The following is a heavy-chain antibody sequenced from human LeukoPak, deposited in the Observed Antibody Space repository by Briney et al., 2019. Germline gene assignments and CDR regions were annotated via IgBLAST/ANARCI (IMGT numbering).Heavy chain of an antibody. CDR1: GFTFSSYS. CDR2: ISISSSYI. J-gene: IGHJ4*02. V-gene: IGHV3-21*01. Sequence: PGGSLRLSCAASGFTFSSYSLNWVRPAPRQGLAWVSSISISSSYIYYADSVKGRFTISRDNVKNSLYLRMNSLRAEDTAVYYCARATSDVLRYFDWFSGYYFDYWGQGTLVTVSS. D-gene: IGHD3-9*01. CDR3: ARATSDVLRYFDWFSGYYFDY.